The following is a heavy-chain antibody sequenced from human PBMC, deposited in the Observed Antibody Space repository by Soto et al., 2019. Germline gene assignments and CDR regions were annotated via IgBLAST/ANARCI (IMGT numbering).Heavy chain of an antibody. D-gene: IGHD3-10*01. CDR3: ARDPYAITMVRGVIITPSWFDP. CDR1: GYTFTSYG. CDR2: ISAYNGNT. V-gene: IGHV1-18*01. J-gene: IGHJ5*02. Sequence: QVQLVQSGAEVKKPGASVKVSCKASGYTFTSYGISWVRQAPGQGLEWMGWISAYNGNTNYAQKLQGRVTMTTDTSTSTAYMELRSLRSDDTAVYYCARDPYAITMVRGVIITPSWFDPWGQGTLVTVSS.